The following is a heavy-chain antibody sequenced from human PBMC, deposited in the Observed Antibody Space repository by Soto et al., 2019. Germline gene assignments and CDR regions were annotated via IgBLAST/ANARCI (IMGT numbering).Heavy chain of an antibody. J-gene: IGHJ4*02. Sequence: ASVKVSCKVSGYTLTELSMHWVRQAPGKGLEWMGGFDPEDGETIYAQKFQGRVTMTEDTSTDTAYMELSSLRSEDTAVYYCATLALYYDILTGYPYFDYWGQGTLVTVSS. CDR3: ATLALYYDILTGYPYFDY. V-gene: IGHV1-24*01. CDR2: FDPEDGET. D-gene: IGHD3-9*01. CDR1: GYTLTELS.